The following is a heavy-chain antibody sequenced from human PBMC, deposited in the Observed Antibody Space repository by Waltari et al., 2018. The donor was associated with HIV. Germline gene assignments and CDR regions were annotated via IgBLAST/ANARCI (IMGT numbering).Heavy chain of an antibody. J-gene: IGHJ5*02. Sequence: QVQLQQWGAGMLKPSETLSLTCAVYGGAFSGYYWSWIRQPPGKGLEWIGEINHSGSTNYNPSLKSRVTISVDTSKNQFSLKLSSVTAADTAVYYCAAKAFTDAGWFDPWGQGTLVTVSS. CDR1: GGAFSGYY. CDR3: AAKAFTDAGWFDP. CDR2: INHSGST. V-gene: IGHV4-34*01.